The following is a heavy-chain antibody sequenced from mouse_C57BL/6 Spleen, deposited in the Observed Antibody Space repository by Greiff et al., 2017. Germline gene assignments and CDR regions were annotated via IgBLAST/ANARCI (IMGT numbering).Heavy chain of an antibody. CDR3: TSSLAY. J-gene: IGHJ3*01. CDR2: IRLKSDNYAT. Sequence: DVQLVESGGGLVQPGGSMKLSCVASGFTFSNYWMNWVRQSPEKGLEWVAQIRLKSDNYATHYAESVKGRFTISRDDSKSSVYLQTNNLRAEDTGIYYCTSSLAYWGQGTLVTVSA. V-gene: IGHV6-3*01. CDR1: GFTFSNYW. D-gene: IGHD1-1*01.